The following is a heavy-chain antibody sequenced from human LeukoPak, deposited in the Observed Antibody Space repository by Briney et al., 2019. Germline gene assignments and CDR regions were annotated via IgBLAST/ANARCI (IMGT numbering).Heavy chain of an antibody. J-gene: IGHJ3*02. D-gene: IGHD5-24*01. Sequence: GGSLRLSCAASGFTFSSYAMSWVRQAPGEGLEWVSAISGSGGSTYYADSVKGRFTISRDNSRNTLYLEMNSLRAEDTAVYYCARWGVEMATIRAFDIWGQGTMVTVSS. CDR3: ARWGVEMATIRAFDI. CDR2: ISGSGGST. CDR1: GFTFSSYA. V-gene: IGHV3-23*01.